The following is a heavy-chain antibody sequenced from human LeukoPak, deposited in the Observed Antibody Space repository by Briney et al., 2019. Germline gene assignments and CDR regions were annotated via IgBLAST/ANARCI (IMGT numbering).Heavy chain of an antibody. Sequence: GASVKVSCKASGGTFSSYTISWVRQAPGQGLEWMGRIIPILGIANYAQKFQGRVTITADKSTSTAYMEPSSLRSEDTAVYYCARGVIAGANWFDPWGQGTLVTVSS. CDR3: ARGVIAGANWFDP. J-gene: IGHJ5*02. V-gene: IGHV1-69*02. CDR2: IIPILGIA. D-gene: IGHD6-13*01. CDR1: GGTFSSYT.